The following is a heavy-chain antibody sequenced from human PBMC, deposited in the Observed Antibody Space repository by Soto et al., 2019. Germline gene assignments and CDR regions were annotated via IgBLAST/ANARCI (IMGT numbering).Heavy chain of an antibody. Sequence: SETLSLTCAVYGGSFSGYYWSWIRQPPGKGLEWIGEINHSGSTNYNPSLKSRVTISVDTSKNQFSLKLSSVTAADTAVYYCARGGDGDYYYYHGMDVWGQGTTVTVS. V-gene: IGHV4-34*01. CDR2: INHSGST. J-gene: IGHJ6*02. CDR1: GGSFSGYY. CDR3: ARGGDGDYYYYHGMDV. D-gene: IGHD4-17*01.